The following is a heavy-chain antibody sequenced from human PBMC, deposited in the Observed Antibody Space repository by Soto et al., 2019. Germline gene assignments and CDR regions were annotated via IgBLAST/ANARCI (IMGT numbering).Heavy chain of an antibody. J-gene: IGHJ6*02. D-gene: IGHD3-3*01. CDR1: GFTFTSSA. CDR2: IVVGSGNT. CDR3: AAGGSEITIFGVVINPRYVYYYGMDV. V-gene: IGHV1-58*01. Sequence: SVKVSCKASGFTFTSSAVQWVRQARGQRLEWIGWIVVGSGNTNYAQKFQERVTITRDMSTSTAYMELSSLRSEDTAVYYGAAGGSEITIFGVVINPRYVYYYGMDVWGQGTTVTVSS.